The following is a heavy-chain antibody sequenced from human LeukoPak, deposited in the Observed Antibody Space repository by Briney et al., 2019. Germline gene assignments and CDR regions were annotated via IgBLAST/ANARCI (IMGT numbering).Heavy chain of an antibody. CDR2: IYYSGST. CDR1: GGSISSSSYY. V-gene: IGHV4-39*07. CDR3: ARGPEYDILTGYYPHFDY. D-gene: IGHD3-9*01. J-gene: IGHJ4*02. Sequence: SETLSLTCTVSGGSISSSSYYWGWIRQPPGKGLEWIWSIYYSGSTYYNPSLKSRVTISVDTSKNQFSLKLSSVTAADTAVYYCARGPEYDILTGYYPHFDYWGQGTLVTVSS.